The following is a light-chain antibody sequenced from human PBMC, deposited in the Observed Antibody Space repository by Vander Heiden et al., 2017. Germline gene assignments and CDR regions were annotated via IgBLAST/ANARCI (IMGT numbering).Light chain of an antibody. CDR1: QSVLYSANNKNY. J-gene: IGKJ5*01. Sequence: DIVMTQSPDSLSRSLGERATINCKSSQSVLYSANNKNYLAWYQQKPGQPPKLLIYWASTRESGVPDRFSGSGSGTDFTLTISSLQAEDVAVYYCQQYYSTPLITFGQGTRLEIK. CDR2: WAS. CDR3: QQYYSTPLIT. V-gene: IGKV4-1*01.